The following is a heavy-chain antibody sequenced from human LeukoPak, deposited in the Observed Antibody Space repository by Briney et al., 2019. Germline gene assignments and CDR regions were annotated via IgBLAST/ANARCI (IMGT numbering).Heavy chain of an antibody. Sequence: PSETLSLTCTVSGGSISSSSYYWGWIRQPPGKGLEWIGSIYYSGSTYYNPSLKSRVTISVDTSKNQFSLKLGSVTAADTAVYYCARDLTSTYNWFDPWGQGTLVTVSS. D-gene: IGHD3-3*01. J-gene: IGHJ5*02. CDR1: GGSISSSSYY. CDR2: IYYSGST. V-gene: IGHV4-39*01. CDR3: ARDLTSTYNWFDP.